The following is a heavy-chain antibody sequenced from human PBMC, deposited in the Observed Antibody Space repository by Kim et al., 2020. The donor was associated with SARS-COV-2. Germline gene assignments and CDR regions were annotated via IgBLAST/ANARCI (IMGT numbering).Heavy chain of an antibody. CDR1: GFTFSSYG. Sequence: GGSLRLSCAASGFTFSSYGMHWVRQAPGKGLEWVAVISYDGSNKYYADSVKGRFTISRDNSKNTLYLQMNSLRAEDTAVYYCAKDMRGGLREYYYGSGSYRNQYDYYGMDVWGQGTTVTVSS. CDR3: AKDMRGGLREYYYGSGSYRNQYDYYGMDV. V-gene: IGHV3-30*18. D-gene: IGHD3-10*01. CDR2: ISYDGSNK. J-gene: IGHJ6*02.